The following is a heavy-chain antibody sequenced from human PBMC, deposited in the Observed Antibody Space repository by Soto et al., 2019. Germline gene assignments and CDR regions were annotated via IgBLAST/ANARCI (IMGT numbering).Heavy chain of an antibody. J-gene: IGHJ4*02. CDR3: ARVGYSSSWYYFDY. V-gene: IGHV4-39*07. CDR1: GGSISSSSYY. Sequence: SETLSLTCTVSGGSISSSSYYWGWIRQPPGKGLEWIGSIYYSGSTYYNPSLKSRVTISVDTSKNHFSLKLSSVTAADTAVYYCARVGYSSSWYYFDYWGQGTLGTVSS. D-gene: IGHD6-13*01. CDR2: IYYSGST.